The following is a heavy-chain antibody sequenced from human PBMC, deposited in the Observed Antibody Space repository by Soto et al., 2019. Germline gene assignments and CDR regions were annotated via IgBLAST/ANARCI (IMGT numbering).Heavy chain of an antibody. V-gene: IGHV3-30*18. CDR3: AKDWGSSGWYNWFDP. CDR2: ISHDGGAT. J-gene: IGHJ5*02. Sequence: QVQLVESGGGVVQSGRSLRLSCAASGFTFSTSGMHWIRQAPGKGLEWVAMISHDGGATYYVDSVKGRFTISRDTDKNTLHLQMDSLRPEDTATYYCAKDWGSSGWYNWFDPRGQGTLVTVSS. D-gene: IGHD6-13*01. CDR1: GFTFSTSG.